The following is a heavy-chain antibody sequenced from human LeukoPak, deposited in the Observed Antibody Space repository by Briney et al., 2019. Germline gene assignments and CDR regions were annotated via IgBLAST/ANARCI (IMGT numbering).Heavy chain of an antibody. CDR1: GYTFTSYD. CDR3: ARRITMVRGVILRRTPTYGMDV. Sequence: ASVKVSCKASGYTFTSYDINWVRQATGQGLEWMRWMNPNSGNTGYAQKFQGRVTMTRNTSISTAYMELSSLRSEDTAVYYCARRITMVRGVILRRTPTYGMDVWGQGTTVTVSS. V-gene: IGHV1-8*01. J-gene: IGHJ6*02. D-gene: IGHD3-10*01. CDR2: MNPNSGNT.